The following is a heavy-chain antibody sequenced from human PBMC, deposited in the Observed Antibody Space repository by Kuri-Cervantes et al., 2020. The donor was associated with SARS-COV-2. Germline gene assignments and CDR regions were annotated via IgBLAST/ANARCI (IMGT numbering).Heavy chain of an antibody. J-gene: IGHJ4*02. CDR2: INPSGGST. D-gene: IGHD6-13*01. CDR1: GYTFTSYY. V-gene: IGHV1-46*01. Sequence: GSLRLSCKASGYTFTSYYMHWVRQAPGQGLEWMGIINPSGGSTSYAQKFQGRVTMTRDTSTSTVYMELSSLRSEDTAVYYCARAQEHNAQQLAGVDYWGQGTLVTVSS. CDR3: ARAQEHNAQQLAGVDY.